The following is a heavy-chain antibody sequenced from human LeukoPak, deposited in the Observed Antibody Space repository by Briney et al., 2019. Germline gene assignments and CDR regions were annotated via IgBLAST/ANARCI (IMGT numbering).Heavy chain of an antibody. Sequence: GGSLRLSRAASGFDFSSNWMHWVRHAPGQGLVWVSRIKGDGISTNYADSVKGRLTISRDIAKNTLYLQMNSLRAEDTGVYYCAKDHYWSIDYWGRGTLVTVSS. V-gene: IGHV3-74*01. D-gene: IGHD3-3*01. J-gene: IGHJ4*02. CDR1: GFDFSSNW. CDR3: AKDHYWSIDY. CDR2: IKGDGIST.